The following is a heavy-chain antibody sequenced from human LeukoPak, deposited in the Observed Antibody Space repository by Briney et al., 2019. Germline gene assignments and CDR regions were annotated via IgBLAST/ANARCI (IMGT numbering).Heavy chain of an antibody. J-gene: IGHJ6*02. Sequence: PGGSLRLSCASSGFTFSFSTYGMHWVRQAPGKGLEWVAIIWYDGSDKYYADSVKGRFTISRDNSKNTLYLQMNSPRAEDTAVYYCARVSCTGGSCKPYSYYDMDVWGQGTTVTVSS. CDR2: IWYDGSDK. CDR3: ARVSCTGGSCKPYSYYDMDV. CDR1: GFTFSFSTYG. V-gene: IGHV3-33*01. D-gene: IGHD2-15*01.